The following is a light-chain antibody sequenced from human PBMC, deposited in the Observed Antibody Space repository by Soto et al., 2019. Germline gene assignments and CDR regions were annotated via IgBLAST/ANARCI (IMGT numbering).Light chain of an antibody. CDR2: AVS. CDR3: CSHAGNNNYV. CDR1: SRDVGVQNY. J-gene: IGLJ1*01. V-gene: IGLV2-8*01. Sequence: QAVLTQPPSASGSPGQSVAISCTGTSRDVGVQNYVSWFQQYPGKAPKLLIYAVSNRPSGVPYRSSGSTSGTTAPLIISRLCAEDEAYYFCCSHAGNNNYVFGTGTKVTVL.